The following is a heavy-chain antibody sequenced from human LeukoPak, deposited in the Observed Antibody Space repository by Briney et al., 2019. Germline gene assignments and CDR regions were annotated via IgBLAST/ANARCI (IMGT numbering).Heavy chain of an antibody. J-gene: IGHJ6*03. CDR1: GGSFSGYY. D-gene: IGHD2-2*01. CDR2: INHSGST. Sequence: SETLSLTCAVYGGSFSGYYWSWLRQPPGKGLEWIGEINHSGSTNYNPSLKSRVTKSVDTSKNQFSLKLSSVTAADTAVYYCALHRYCSSTSCQYYYMDVWGKGTTVTISS. V-gene: IGHV4-34*01. CDR3: ALHRYCSSTSCQYYYMDV.